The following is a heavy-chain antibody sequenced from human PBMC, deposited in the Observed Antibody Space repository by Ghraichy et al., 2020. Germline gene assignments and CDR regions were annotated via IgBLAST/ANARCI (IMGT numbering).Heavy chain of an antibody. CDR1: GYTFVDYY. J-gene: IGHJ4*02. CDR2: INPHSGGT. Sequence: ASVKVSCKASGYTFVDYYMHWVRQAPGQGLEWMGWINPHSGGTNFPQKFQGRVTMTSDTSISTAYMELTRLRSEATAVYFCARRPTPALTSGWYDYFDSWGQGTLVTVSS. CDR3: ARRPTPALTSGWYDYFDS. D-gene: IGHD6-19*01. V-gene: IGHV1-2*02.